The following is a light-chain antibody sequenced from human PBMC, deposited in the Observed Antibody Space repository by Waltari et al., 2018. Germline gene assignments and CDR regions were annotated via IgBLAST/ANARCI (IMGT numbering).Light chain of an antibody. CDR2: AAS. J-gene: IGKJ2*01. V-gene: IGKV1-17*01. CDR1: QNIRSY. Sequence: DVQMTQSPPSLSASVGDRVTITCRASQNIRSYVNWYQQKPGKAPNLLVYAASNLHSGVPSRFSGSGSGTEFTLTISSLQPDDFATYYCQQYNGYSPMYTFGQGTKLEI. CDR3: QQYNGYSPMYT.